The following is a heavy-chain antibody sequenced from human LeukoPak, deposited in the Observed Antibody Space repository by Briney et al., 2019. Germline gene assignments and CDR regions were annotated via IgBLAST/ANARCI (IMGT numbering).Heavy chain of an antibody. D-gene: IGHD6-6*01. Sequence: PSETLSLTCTVSGGSISSYYWSWIWQPPGKGLEWIGYIYYSGSTNYNPSLKSRVTITVDTTTSQFSLKVSSVTAADTAVYYCARGIKIEYSSSSRNWYFDLWGRGTLVTVSS. CDR3: ARGIKIEYSSSSRNWYFDL. CDR1: GGSISSYY. V-gene: IGHV4-59*08. J-gene: IGHJ2*01. CDR2: IYYSGST.